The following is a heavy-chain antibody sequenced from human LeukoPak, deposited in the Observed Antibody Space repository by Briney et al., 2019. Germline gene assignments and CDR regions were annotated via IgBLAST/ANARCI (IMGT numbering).Heavy chain of an antibody. V-gene: IGHV3-30*19. CDR1: GFTFSSYG. CDR3: ARGSQELVVFDY. D-gene: IGHD6-13*01. Sequence: GGSLRLSCAASGFTFSSYGMHWVRQAPGKGLEWVAVISYDGSNKYYADSVKGRFTISRDNSKNTLYLQMNSLRAEDTAVYYCARGSQELVVFDYWGQGTLVTVSS. J-gene: IGHJ4*02. CDR2: ISYDGSNK.